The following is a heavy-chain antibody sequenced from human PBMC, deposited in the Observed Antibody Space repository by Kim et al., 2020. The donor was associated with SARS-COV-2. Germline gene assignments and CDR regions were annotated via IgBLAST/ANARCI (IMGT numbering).Heavy chain of an antibody. CDR3: AIGLAELNFDY. Sequence: ASVKVSCKASGYSFTSYDISWVRQAPGQGLEWMGWISAYSGNTKYAQKFQGRVTMTTDTSTSTAYMELRSLRSDDTAVYYCAIGLAELNFDYWGQGTLFTVSS. V-gene: IGHV1-18*04. CDR2: ISAYSGNT. D-gene: IGHD3-10*01. CDR1: GYSFTSYD. J-gene: IGHJ4*02.